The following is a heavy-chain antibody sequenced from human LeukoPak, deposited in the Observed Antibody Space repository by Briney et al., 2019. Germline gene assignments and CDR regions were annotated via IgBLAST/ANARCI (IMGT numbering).Heavy chain of an antibody. CDR3: ARRGVTYYYDSSGYPLDY. J-gene: IGHJ4*02. V-gene: IGHV4-34*01. CDR2: INHSGST. Sequence: PSETLSLTCAVYGGSFSGYYWSWIRQPPGKGLEWIGEINHSGSTNYNPSLKSRVTISVDTSKNQFSLKLSSVTAADTAVYYCARRGVTYYYDSSGYPLDYWGQGTLVTVSS. D-gene: IGHD3-22*01. CDR1: GGSFSGYY.